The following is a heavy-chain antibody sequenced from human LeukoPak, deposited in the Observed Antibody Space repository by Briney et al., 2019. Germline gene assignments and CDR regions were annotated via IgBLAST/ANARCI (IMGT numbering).Heavy chain of an antibody. Sequence: PGGSLRLSCAASGFTFSSYSMNWVRQAPGKGLEWVSSIDPSSTYIYYADSVKGRFTISRDNAQNSLYLQMNSLRAEDTAVYYCTRGSYGDYEYWGQGTLVTVSS. CDR1: GFTFSSYS. J-gene: IGHJ4*02. CDR3: TRGSYGDYEY. D-gene: IGHD4-17*01. V-gene: IGHV3-21*01. CDR2: IDPSSTYI.